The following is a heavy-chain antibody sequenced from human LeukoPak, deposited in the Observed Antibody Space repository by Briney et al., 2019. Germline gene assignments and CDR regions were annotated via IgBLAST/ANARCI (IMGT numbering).Heavy chain of an antibody. V-gene: IGHV4-39*07. D-gene: IGHD2-15*01. Sequence: SETLSLTCTVSGGSISSSSYYWGWIRQPPGKGLEWIGSIYYSGSTYYNPSLKSRVTISVDTSKNQFSLKLSSVTAADTAVYYCASRYCSGGSCYSGTNNWFDPWGQGTLVTVSS. CDR2: IYYSGST. CDR3: ASRYCSGGSCYSGTNNWFDP. J-gene: IGHJ5*02. CDR1: GGSISSSSYY.